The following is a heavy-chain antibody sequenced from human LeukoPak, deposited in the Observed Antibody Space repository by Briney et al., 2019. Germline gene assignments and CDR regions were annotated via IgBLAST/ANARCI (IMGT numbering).Heavy chain of an antibody. CDR2: IYPGDSDT. D-gene: IGHD6-13*01. CDR1: GYSFTSYW. V-gene: IGHV5-51*01. CDR3: ARRVGGIAAAGTNWFDP. Sequence: GESLKISCKGSGYSFTSYWIGWVRQMPGKGLEWMGIIYPGDSDTRYSPSFRGQVTISADKSISTAYLQWSSLKASDTAMYYCARRVGGIAAAGTNWFDPWGQGTLVTVSS. J-gene: IGHJ5*02.